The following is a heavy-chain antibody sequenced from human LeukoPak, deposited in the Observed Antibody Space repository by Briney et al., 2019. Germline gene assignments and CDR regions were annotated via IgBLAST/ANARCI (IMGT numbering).Heavy chain of an antibody. Sequence: PSETLSLTCAVYGGSFSGYYWSWIRQPPGKGLEWIGEINHSGSTNYNPSLKSRVTISVDTSKNQFSLKLSSVTAADTAVYYCARDLYSYGTIDIWGQGTMATVSS. CDR2: INHSGST. V-gene: IGHV4-34*01. D-gene: IGHD5-18*01. CDR1: GGSFSGYY. CDR3: ARDLYSYGTIDI. J-gene: IGHJ3*02.